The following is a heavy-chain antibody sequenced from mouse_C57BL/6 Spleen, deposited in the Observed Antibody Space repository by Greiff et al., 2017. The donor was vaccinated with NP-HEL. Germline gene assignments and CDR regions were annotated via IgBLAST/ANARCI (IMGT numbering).Heavy chain of an antibody. CDR3: AREGYDLYYFDY. CDR1: GFTFSDYY. CDR2: INYDGSST. J-gene: IGHJ2*01. Sequence: EVMLVESEGGLVQPGSSMKLSCTASGFTFSDYYMAWVRQVPEKGLEWVANINYDGSSTYYLDSLKSRFIISRDNAKNILYLQMSSLKSEDTATYYCAREGYDLYYFDYWGQGTTLTVSS. D-gene: IGHD2-3*01. V-gene: IGHV5-16*01.